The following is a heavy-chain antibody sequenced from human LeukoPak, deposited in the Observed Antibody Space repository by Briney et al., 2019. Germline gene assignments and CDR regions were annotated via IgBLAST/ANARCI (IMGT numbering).Heavy chain of an antibody. Sequence: GASVKVSCKASGYTFTSYYMHWVRQAPGQGLEWMGIINPSGGSTSYAQKFQGRVTMTRDTSTSTVYMELSSLRSEDTAVYYCAREVKQWLPWVDSSDAFDIWGQGTMVTVSS. CDR3: AREVKQWLPWVDSSDAFDI. D-gene: IGHD6-19*01. CDR1: GYTFTSYY. CDR2: INPSGGST. V-gene: IGHV1-46*01. J-gene: IGHJ3*02.